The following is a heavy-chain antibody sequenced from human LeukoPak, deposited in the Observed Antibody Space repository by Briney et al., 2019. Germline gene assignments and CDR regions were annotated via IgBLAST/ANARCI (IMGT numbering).Heavy chain of an antibody. V-gene: IGHV4-38-2*02. J-gene: IGHJ5*02. CDR1: GYSISSGYQ. CDR3: ARDPRWLTPDCTSTSCYENYFDP. D-gene: IGHD2-2*01. CDR2: IYHSGSA. Sequence: SETLSLTCGVSGYSISSGYQWAWIRQSPGKRLEWIGAIYHSGSAHYNPSLKSRVTISVETSKNQFSLNMYSVTAADTAVYYCARDPRWLTPDCTSTSCYENYFDPWGQGTRVTVSS.